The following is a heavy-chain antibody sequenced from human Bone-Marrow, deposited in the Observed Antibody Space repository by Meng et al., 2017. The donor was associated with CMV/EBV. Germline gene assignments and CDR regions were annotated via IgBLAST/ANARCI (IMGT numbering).Heavy chain of an antibody. CDR2: IGASNGHT. J-gene: IGHJ4*02. V-gene: IGHV3-23*01. CDR1: GFTFRAYA. CDR3: VRVHSERFYFDS. Sequence: CAASGFTFRAYAMSWVRQAPGKGLEWVSGIGASNGHTSYADSVKGRFTISRDNSNNILGLQMNSLRAEDTAVFYCVRVHSERFYFDSWGQGTLVTVSS. D-gene: IGHD3-10*01.